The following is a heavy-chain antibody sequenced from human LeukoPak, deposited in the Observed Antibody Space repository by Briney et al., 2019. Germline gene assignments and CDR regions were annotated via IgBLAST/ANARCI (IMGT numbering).Heavy chain of an antibody. V-gene: IGHV1-46*01. J-gene: IGHJ4*02. CDR2: IKPSAKST. CDR3: AREVPETFNFDY. Sequence: ASVKVSCKASGYTFTSYYKHWVRQAPGQGLEWMGIIKPSAKSTLYAQKFQGRVTVTSDMSTSTVYVELSSLRSEDTAVYYCAREVPETFNFDYWGQGTLVTVSS. CDR1: GYTFTSYY. D-gene: IGHD2/OR15-2a*01.